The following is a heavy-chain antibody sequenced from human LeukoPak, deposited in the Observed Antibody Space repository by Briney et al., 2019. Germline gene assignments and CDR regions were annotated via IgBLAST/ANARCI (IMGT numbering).Heavy chain of an antibody. CDR3: ARDPSSTSLEYYYYYYMDV. CDR2: INPNSGGT. D-gene: IGHD2-2*01. CDR1: GYTFTGYY. J-gene: IGHJ6*03. V-gene: IGHV1-2*02. Sequence: ASVKVSCKASGYTFTGYYMHWVRQAPGQGLEWMGWINPNSGGTNYAQKFQGRVTMTRDTSISTAYMELSRLRSDDTAVYYCARDPSSTSLEYYYYYYMDVWGKGTTVTVSS.